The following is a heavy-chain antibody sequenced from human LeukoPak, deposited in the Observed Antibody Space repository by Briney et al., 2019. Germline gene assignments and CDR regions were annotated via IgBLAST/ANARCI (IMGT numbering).Heavy chain of an antibody. Sequence: PGGSLRLSCAASGFTFSSYSMMWVRQAPGKGLEWVSYISSSSTTIHYADSVKGRFTISRDNSKNTLYLQMGSLRAEDMAVYYCARDPGRYYYYYYMDVWGKGTTVTISS. CDR2: ISSSSTTI. CDR3: ARDPGRYYYYYYMDV. V-gene: IGHV3-48*01. J-gene: IGHJ6*03. CDR1: GFTFSSYS.